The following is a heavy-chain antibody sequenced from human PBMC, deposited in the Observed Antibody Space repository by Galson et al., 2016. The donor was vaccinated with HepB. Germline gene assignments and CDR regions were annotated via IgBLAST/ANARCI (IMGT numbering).Heavy chain of an antibody. Sequence: TLSLTCTVSGGSISSGSYYWSWIRQPAGKGLGWIGRIYTSGSTNYNPSLKSRVTISVDTSKNQFSLKLSSVTAADTAVYYCAREGSSWYSDYWGQGTLVTASS. D-gene: IGHD6-13*01. J-gene: IGHJ4*02. CDR3: AREGSSWYSDY. CDR1: GGSISSGSYY. CDR2: IYTSGST. V-gene: IGHV4-61*02.